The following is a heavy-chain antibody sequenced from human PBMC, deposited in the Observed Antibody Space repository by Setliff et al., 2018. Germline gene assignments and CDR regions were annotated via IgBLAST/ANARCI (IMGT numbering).Heavy chain of an antibody. V-gene: IGHV4-61*09. CDR3: AIEHSNYDFWSGYYGSYYYYMDV. CDR2: IYTSGST. CDR1: GGSISSGSYY. Sequence: TSETLSLTCTVSGGSISSGSYYWSWIRQPAGKGLEWIGHIYTSGSTNYNPSLKSRVTISVDTSKNQFPLKLISVTAADTAVYYCAIEHSNYDFWSGYYGSYYYYMDVWGKGTTVTVSS. D-gene: IGHD3-3*01. J-gene: IGHJ6*03.